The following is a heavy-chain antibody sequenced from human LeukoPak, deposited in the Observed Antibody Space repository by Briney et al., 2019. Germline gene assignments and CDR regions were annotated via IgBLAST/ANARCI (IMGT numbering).Heavy chain of an antibody. J-gene: IGHJ4*02. CDR2: IYLSGTT. CDR3: AGLVGRYSSGLYYYYFDY. CDR1: GDSINSLDL. D-gene: IGHD3-22*01. V-gene: IGHV4-4*02. Sequence: SETLSLTCSVSGDSINSLDLWSWVRQPPGKGLEWIGEIYLSGTTHSNPSVKSRVTISIDKSKNQFFLNLSSVTAADTAVYYCAGLVGRYSSGLYYYYFDYWGQGTLVTVSS.